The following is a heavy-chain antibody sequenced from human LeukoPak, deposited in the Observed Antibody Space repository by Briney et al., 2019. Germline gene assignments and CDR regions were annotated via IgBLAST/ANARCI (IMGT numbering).Heavy chain of an antibody. J-gene: IGHJ4*02. CDR1: GFTFSSYS. CDR3: ASPSGQYYDSSGYLFDY. CDR2: ISSSSSYI. V-gene: IGHV3-21*01. Sequence: GGSLRLSCAASGFTFSSYSMNWVRQAPGNGLEWVSSISSSSSYIYYADSVKGRFTISRDNAKNSLYLQMNSLRAEDTAVYYCASPSGQYYDSSGYLFDYWGQGTLVTVSS. D-gene: IGHD3-22*01.